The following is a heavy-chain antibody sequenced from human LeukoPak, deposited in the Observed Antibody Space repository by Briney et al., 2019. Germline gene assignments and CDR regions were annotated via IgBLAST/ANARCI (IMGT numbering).Heavy chain of an antibody. CDR1: GYTFTTRYY. Sequence: ASVKISCKASGYTFTTRYYMHWVRQAPGQGLEWIGITNTSGGGTNYAQKFQGRVTMTRDTSTSTVYMELGSLTSEDTAVYYCAREESGGYFDYWGQGTLVTVSS. V-gene: IGHV1-46*01. J-gene: IGHJ4*02. CDR3: AREESGGYFDY. CDR2: TNTSGGGT. D-gene: IGHD2-8*02.